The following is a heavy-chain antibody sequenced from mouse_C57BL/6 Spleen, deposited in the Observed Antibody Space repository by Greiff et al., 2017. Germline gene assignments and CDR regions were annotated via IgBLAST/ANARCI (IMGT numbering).Heavy chain of an antibody. CDR2: IYPGDGDT. D-gene: IGHD3-2*02. J-gene: IGHJ3*01. Sequence: VQLQESGPELVKPGASVKISCKASGYAFSSSWMNWVKQRPGKGLEWIGRIYPGDGDTNDNGKFKGKATLTADKSSSTAYMQLISLTSEDSAVYFCARSQLSPLAYWGQGTLVTVSA. CDR3: ARSQLSPLAY. CDR1: GYAFSSSW. V-gene: IGHV1-82*01.